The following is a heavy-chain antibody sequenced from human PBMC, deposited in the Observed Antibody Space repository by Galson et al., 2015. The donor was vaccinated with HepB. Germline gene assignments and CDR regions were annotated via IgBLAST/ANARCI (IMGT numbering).Heavy chain of an antibody. Sequence: SLRLSCAASGFTFSSYTMNWVRQAPGKGLEWVSSISSSSSYIYHADSVKGRFTISRDNAKNSMYLRMNSLRAEDTAVYYCASDLLGGYSYGSYFYYGMDVWGQGTTVTVSS. CDR2: ISSSSSYI. CDR1: GFTFSSYT. V-gene: IGHV3-21*01. D-gene: IGHD5-18*01. CDR3: ASDLLGGYSYGSYFYYGMDV. J-gene: IGHJ6*02.